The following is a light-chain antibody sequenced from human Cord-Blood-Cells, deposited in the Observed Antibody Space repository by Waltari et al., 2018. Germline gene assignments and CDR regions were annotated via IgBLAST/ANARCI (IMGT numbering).Light chain of an antibody. J-gene: IGLJ1*01. V-gene: IGLV2-14*04. CDR1: SSDVGGYNY. CDR3: SSYTSSSTLNYV. CDR2: DVS. Sequence: ITISCTGTSSDVGGYNYVSWYQQHPGKAPKLMIYDVSNRPSGVSNRFSGSKSGNTASLTISGLQAEDEADYYCSSYTSSSTLNYVFGTGTKVTVL.